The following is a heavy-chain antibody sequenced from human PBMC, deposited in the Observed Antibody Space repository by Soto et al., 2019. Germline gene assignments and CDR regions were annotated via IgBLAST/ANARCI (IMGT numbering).Heavy chain of an antibody. D-gene: IGHD3-10*01. J-gene: IGHJ6*03. Sequence: GGSLRLSCAASGFTFSSYSMNWVRQAPGKGLEWVSYISSSSSTIYYADSVKGRFTISRDNAKNSLYLQMNSLRAEDTAVYYCARYYYGSGSYYINHYYYYMDVWGKGTTVTVSS. CDR3: ARYYYGSGSYYINHYYYYMDV. CDR1: GFTFSSYS. CDR2: ISSSSSTI. V-gene: IGHV3-48*01.